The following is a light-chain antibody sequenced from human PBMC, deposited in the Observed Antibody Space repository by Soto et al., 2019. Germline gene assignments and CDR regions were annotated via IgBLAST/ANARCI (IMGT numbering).Light chain of an antibody. CDR1: SSDVGGYNY. CDR3: SSYTSSSTLYV. V-gene: IGLV2-14*01. J-gene: IGLJ1*01. Sequence: ALTQPASVSGSPGQSITISCTGTSSDVGGYNYVSWYQQHPGKAPKLMIYEVSNRPSGVSNRFSGSKSGNTASLTISGLQAEDEADYYCSSYTSSSTLYVFGTGTKV. CDR2: EVS.